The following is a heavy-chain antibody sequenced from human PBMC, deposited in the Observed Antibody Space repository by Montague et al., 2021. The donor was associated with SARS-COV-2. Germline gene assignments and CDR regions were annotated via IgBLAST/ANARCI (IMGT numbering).Heavy chain of an antibody. CDR2: IGTAGDT. D-gene: IGHD1-26*01. V-gene: IGHV3-13*01. Sequence: SLRLSCAASGFTFSSYDMHWVRQATGKGLEWVSAIGTAGDTYYPGSVKGRFTISRENAKNSLYLQMNSLRAGDTAVYYCARGRGGRPWHFDYWGQGTLVTVSS. J-gene: IGHJ4*02. CDR3: ARGRGGRPWHFDY. CDR1: GFTFSSYD.